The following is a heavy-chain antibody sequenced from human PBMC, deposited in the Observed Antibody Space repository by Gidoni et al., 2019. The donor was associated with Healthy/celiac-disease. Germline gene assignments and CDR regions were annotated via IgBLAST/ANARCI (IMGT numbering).Heavy chain of an antibody. CDR1: GLTFSSYS. CDR3: ARDDYYDSSGYSYGMDV. CDR2: ISSSSSYI. J-gene: IGHJ6*02. D-gene: IGHD3-22*01. V-gene: IGHV3-21*01. Sequence: EVQLVESGGGLVKPGGSLRLSCAASGLTFSSYSMNWVRQAPGKGLEWVSSISSSSSYIYYADSVKGRFTISRDNAKNSLYLQMNSLRAEDTAVYYCARDDYYDSSGYSYGMDVWGQGTTVTVSS.